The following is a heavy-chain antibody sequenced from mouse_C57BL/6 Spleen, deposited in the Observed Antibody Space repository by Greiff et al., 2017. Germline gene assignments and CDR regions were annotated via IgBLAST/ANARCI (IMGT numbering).Heavy chain of an antibody. CDR3: ARLPPITTVVGFDC. Sequence: QVQLKQSGPELVKPGASVKISCKASGYAFSSSWMNWVKQRPGKGLEWIGRIYPGDGDTNYNGKFKGKATLTADKSSSTAYMQLSSLTSEDSAVYFYARLPPITTVVGFDCWGQGTTLTVSS. CDR1: GYAFSSSW. CDR2: IYPGDGDT. D-gene: IGHD1-1*01. J-gene: IGHJ2*01. V-gene: IGHV1-82*01.